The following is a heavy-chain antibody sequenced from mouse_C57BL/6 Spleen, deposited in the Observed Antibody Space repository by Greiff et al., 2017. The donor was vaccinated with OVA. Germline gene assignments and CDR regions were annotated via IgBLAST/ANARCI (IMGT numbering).Heavy chain of an antibody. D-gene: IGHD1-1*01. CDR3: ARHDDYGSTYWYFDV. V-gene: IGHV5-6*01. J-gene: IGHJ1*03. CDR1: GFTFSSYG. Sequence: DVHLVESGGDLVKPGGSLKLSCAASGFTFSSYGMSWVRQTPDKRLEWVATISSGGSYTYYPDSVKGRFTISRDNAKNTLYLQMSSLKSGDTAMYYCARHDDYGSTYWYFDVWGTGTTVTVSS. CDR2: ISSGGSYT.